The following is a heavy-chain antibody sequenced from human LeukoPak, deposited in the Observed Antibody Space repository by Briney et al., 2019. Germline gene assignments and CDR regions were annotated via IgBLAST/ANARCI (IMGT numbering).Heavy chain of an antibody. CDR1: GYTFTSYG. CDR2: ISAYNGNT. J-gene: IGHJ3*01. V-gene: IGHV1-18*01. Sequence: ASVKVSCKASGYTFTSYGISWVRQAPGQGLEWMGWISAYNGNTNYAQKFQGRVTITADRSTSTAYMELSSLRSEDTAVYYCARMYGQQLVRKEYFQHWGQGTMVTVSS. CDR3: ARMYGQQLVRKEYFQH. D-gene: IGHD6-13*01.